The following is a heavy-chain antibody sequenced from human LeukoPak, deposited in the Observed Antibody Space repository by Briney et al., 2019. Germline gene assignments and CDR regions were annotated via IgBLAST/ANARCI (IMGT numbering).Heavy chain of an antibody. V-gene: IGHV4-4*07. CDR1: GGSISSYY. CDR3: VRDRGRKYQLQYWYFDP. CDR2: IYTSGST. D-gene: IGHD2-2*01. Sequence: SETLSLTCTVSGGSISSYYWSWIRQPAGKGLEWIGRIYTSGSTNYNPSLKSRVTMSVDTSKNQFSLKLSSVTAADTAVYYCVRDRGRKYQLQYWYFDPWGRGTLVTVSS. J-gene: IGHJ2*01.